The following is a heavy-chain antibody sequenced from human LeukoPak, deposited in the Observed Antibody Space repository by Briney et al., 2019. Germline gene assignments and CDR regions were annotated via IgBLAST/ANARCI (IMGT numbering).Heavy chain of an antibody. Sequence: GGSLRLSCAASGFTFSSYGMHWVRQAPGKGLEWVAVIWYDGSNKYYADSVKGRFTISRDNSKNTLYLQMNSLRAEDTAVYYCARDGEIFGVAYGMDVWGQGTTVTV. CDR1: GFTFSSYG. J-gene: IGHJ6*02. D-gene: IGHD3-3*01. CDR2: IWYDGSNK. V-gene: IGHV3-33*01. CDR3: ARDGEIFGVAYGMDV.